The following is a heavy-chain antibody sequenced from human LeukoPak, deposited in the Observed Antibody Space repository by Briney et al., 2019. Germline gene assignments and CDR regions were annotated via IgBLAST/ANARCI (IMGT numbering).Heavy chain of an antibody. D-gene: IGHD2-2*01. Sequence: GGSLTLSCAVSGITLSNYGMSWVRQAPGKGLEWVAGISGSGGSTNYADSVKGRFTISRDNSKDTVSLQMNSLRAEDSAIYFCVKDRPCETCMPMDAWGQGTTVTVSS. J-gene: IGHJ6*02. CDR3: VKDRPCETCMPMDA. CDR1: GITLSNYG. CDR2: ISGSGGST. V-gene: IGHV3-23*01.